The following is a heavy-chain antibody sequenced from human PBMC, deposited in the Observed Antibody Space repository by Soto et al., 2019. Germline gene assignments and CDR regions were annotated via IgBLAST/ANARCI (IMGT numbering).Heavy chain of an antibody. CDR1: GGSISSYY. Sequence: PSETLSLTCTVSGGSISSYYWSWIRQAPGKGLEWIGYIYYSGSTNYNPSLKSRVTISVDTSKNQFSLKLSSVTAADTAVYYCARIRGYSYMDYYYYYGMDVWGQGTTVTVSS. CDR3: ARIRGYSYMDYYYYYGMDV. CDR2: IYYSGST. D-gene: IGHD5-12*01. V-gene: IGHV4-59*01. J-gene: IGHJ6*02.